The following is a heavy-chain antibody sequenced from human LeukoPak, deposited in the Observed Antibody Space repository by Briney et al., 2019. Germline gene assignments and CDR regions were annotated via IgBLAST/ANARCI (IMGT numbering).Heavy chain of an antibody. V-gene: IGHV3-21*01. CDR2: ISSSSTHI. J-gene: IGHJ4*02. CDR1: GFTFSTFA. D-gene: IGHD2-15*01. CDR3: ARDGSGSGDC. Sequence: GGSLRLSCAASGFTFSTFAMNWVRQAPGQGLEWVSSISSSSTHIYYADSVKGRFTISRDNAKNSVYQQMNSLRVEDTAVYYCARDGSGSGDCWGQGTLVTVSS.